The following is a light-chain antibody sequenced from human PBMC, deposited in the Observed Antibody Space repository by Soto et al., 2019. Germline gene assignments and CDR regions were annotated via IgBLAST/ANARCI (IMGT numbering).Light chain of an antibody. CDR1: SSDVGTYDF. CDR2: DVS. Sequence: QSALTQPRSVSGSPGQSVTISCTGTSSDVGTYDFVSWYQQHPGKAPRLMIFDVSERPSGVPDRFSGSTSGNAASLTISGLQADDEADYYCCLYAVTFYVFGTGTKVTVL. CDR3: CLYAVTFYV. J-gene: IGLJ1*01. V-gene: IGLV2-11*01.